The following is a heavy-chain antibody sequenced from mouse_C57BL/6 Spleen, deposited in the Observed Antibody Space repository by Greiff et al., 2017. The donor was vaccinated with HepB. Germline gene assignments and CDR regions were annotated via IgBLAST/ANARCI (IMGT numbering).Heavy chain of an antibody. J-gene: IGHJ4*01. CDR2: ISSGGSYT. D-gene: IGHD2-5*01. Sequence: EVKLMESGGDLVKPGGSLKLSCAASGFTFSSYGMSWVRQTPDKRLEWVATISSGGSYTYYPDSVKGRFTISRDNAKNTLYLQMSSLQSEDTAIYYCARQNSNYDAMDYWGQGTSVTVSS. CDR1: GFTFSSYG. CDR3: ARQNSNYDAMDY. V-gene: IGHV5-6*01.